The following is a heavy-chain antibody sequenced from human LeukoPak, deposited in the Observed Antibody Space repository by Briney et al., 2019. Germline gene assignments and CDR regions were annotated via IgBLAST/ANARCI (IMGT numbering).Heavy chain of an antibody. V-gene: IGHV4-34*01. CDR1: GGSFSGYY. J-gene: IGHJ4*02. D-gene: IGHD3-10*01. CDR2: INHSGST. Sequence: NTSETLSLTCAVYGGSFSGYYWSWIRQPPGKGLEWIGEINHSGSTNYNPSLKSRVTISVDTSKNQFSLKLSSVTVADTAVYYCARGGRKWRKLLWFGELGPRDYWGQGTLVTVSS. CDR3: ARGGRKWRKLLWFGELGPRDY.